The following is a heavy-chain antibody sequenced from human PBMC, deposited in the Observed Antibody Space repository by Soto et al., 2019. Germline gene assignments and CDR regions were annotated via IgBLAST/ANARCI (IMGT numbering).Heavy chain of an antibody. J-gene: IGHJ6*02. CDR2: IKQDGSEK. CDR1: GFTFSSYW. V-gene: IGHV3-7*05. D-gene: IGHD5-18*01. Sequence: PGGSLRLSCAASGFTFSSYWMSWVRQAPGKGLEWVANIKQDGSEKYYVDSVKGRFTISRDNAKNSLYLQMNSLRAEDTAVYYCATSHVDTAMADYYYYGMDVWGQGTTVTVSS. CDR3: ATSHVDTAMADYYYYGMDV.